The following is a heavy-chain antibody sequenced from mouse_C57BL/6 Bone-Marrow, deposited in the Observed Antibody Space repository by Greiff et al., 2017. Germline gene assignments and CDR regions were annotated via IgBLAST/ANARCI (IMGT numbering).Heavy chain of an antibody. V-gene: IGHV1-69*01. J-gene: IGHJ4*01. CDR2: IDPSDSYT. CDR1: GYTFTSYW. CDR3: AREGALRAMDY. Sequence: QVQLQQPGAELVMPGASVKLSCKASGYTFTSYWMHWVKQRPGQGLEWIGEIDPSDSYTNYNQKFKGKSTLTVDKSSSTAYMQLSSLTSEDSAVYYCAREGALRAMDYWGQGTSVTVSS.